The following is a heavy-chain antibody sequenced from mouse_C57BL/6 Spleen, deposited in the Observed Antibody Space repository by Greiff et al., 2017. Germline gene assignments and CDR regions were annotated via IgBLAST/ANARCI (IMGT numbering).Heavy chain of an antibody. V-gene: IGHV1-5*01. CDR3: TRDTTVVAREDWFAY. Sequence: VQLQQSGTVLARPGASVKMSCKTSGYTFTSYWMHWVKQRPGQGLEWIGAIYPGNSDTSYNQKFKGKAKLTAVTSASTAYMELSSLTNEDSAVYYCTRDTTVVAREDWFAYWGQGTLGTVSA. D-gene: IGHD1-1*01. J-gene: IGHJ3*01. CDR1: GYTFTSYW. CDR2: IYPGNSDT.